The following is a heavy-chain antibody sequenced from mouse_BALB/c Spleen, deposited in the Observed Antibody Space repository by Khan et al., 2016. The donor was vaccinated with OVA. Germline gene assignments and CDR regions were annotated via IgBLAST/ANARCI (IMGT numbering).Heavy chain of an antibody. V-gene: IGHV5-6*02. Sequence: EVKLEVSGGDLVKPGGSLKLSCAASGFTFSSYSMSWVRRTPDKRLEWVASISSGGDYTYYPASVKGRFTISSDNAKNTLYLQMSDLKSEDTAMYYCADHLTGSFDYWGQGTLVTVSA. CDR1: GFTFSSYS. J-gene: IGHJ3*01. CDR2: ISSGGDYT. D-gene: IGHD4-1*01. CDR3: ADHLTGSFDY.